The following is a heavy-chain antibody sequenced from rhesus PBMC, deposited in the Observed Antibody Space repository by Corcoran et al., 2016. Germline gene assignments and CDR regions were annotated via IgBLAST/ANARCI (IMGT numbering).Heavy chain of an antibody. CDR2: ISGSSGSP. J-gene: IGHJ4*01. D-gene: IGHD3-28*01. CDR3: ASPYYDSGYYPFDY. Sequence: QVQLQESGPGLVKPSETLSLTCAVSGYSISSGYYWGWIRQPPGKGLEYIGYISGSSGSPYYNPSLKSRVTISKDPSKNQFSLKLSSVTAADTAVYCCASPYYDSGYYPFDYWGQGVLVTVSS. CDR1: GYSISSGYY. V-gene: IGHV4-99*01.